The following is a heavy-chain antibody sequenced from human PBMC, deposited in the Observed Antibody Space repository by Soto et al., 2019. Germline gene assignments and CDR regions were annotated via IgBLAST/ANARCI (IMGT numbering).Heavy chain of an antibody. V-gene: IGHV1-69*01. CDR2: IIPIFGTA. J-gene: IGHJ4*02. CDR3: ARVSAADNFDY. D-gene: IGHD6-13*01. CDR1: GGTFSSYT. Sequence: QVQLVQSGAEVKKPGSSVKVSCTASGGTFSSYTISWVRQAPGPGLEWMGGIIPIFGTANYAQKFQGRVTITADESTSTAYMELSSLSSEDTAVYYCARVSAADNFDYWGQGTLVTVSS.